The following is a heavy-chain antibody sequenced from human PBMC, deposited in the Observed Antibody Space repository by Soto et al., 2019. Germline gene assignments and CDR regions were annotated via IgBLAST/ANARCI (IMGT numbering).Heavy chain of an antibody. CDR2: IYYSGST. V-gene: IGHV4-30-4*01. CDR3: ARADRVVAADSVDS. Sequence: PWETLSLTCTVSGGSISSGDYYWSWIRQPPGKGLGGIGYIYYSGSTYYNPSLKSRVTRSVDTSKNQFSLKLSSVTAADTAVYYCARADRVVAADSVDSWGQGTLVTLSS. D-gene: IGHD2-15*01. CDR1: GGSISSGDYY. J-gene: IGHJ4*02.